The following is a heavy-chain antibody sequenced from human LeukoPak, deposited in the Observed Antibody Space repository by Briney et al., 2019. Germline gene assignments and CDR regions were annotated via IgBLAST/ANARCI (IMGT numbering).Heavy chain of an antibody. CDR3: AGTASNPPHFDY. CDR2: IYSGGGT. V-gene: IGHV3-53*01. J-gene: IGHJ4*02. Sequence: PGGSLRLSCAASGFTVSSKYMSWVRQAPGKGLEWVSVIYSGGGTYYAGSVKGRLTISRDNSKNTVYLQMNSLRAEDTAVYYCAGTASNPPHFDYWGQGTLVTVSS. CDR1: GFTVSSKY. D-gene: IGHD4-11*01.